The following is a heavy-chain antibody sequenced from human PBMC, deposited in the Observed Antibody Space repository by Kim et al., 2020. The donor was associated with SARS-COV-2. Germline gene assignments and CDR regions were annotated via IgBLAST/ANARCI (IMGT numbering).Heavy chain of an antibody. CDR3: ARKARNTFGGVIVGALDY. D-gene: IGHD3-16*02. Sequence: SETLSLTCAVYGGSFSGYYWSWIRQPPGKGLEWIGEINHSGSTNYNPSLKSRVTISVDTSKNQFSLKLSSVTAADTAVYYCARKARNTFGGVIVGALDYWGQGTLVTVSS. CDR2: INHSGST. J-gene: IGHJ4*02. CDR1: GGSFSGYY. V-gene: IGHV4-34*01.